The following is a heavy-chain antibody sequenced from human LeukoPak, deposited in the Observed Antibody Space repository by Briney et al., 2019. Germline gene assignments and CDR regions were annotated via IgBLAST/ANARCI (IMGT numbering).Heavy chain of an antibody. CDR2: ISAYNAKR. J-gene: IGHJ6*03. CDR1: GYTFISYA. D-gene: IGHD3-3*01. V-gene: IGHV1-18*01. Sequence: ASVKVSCKASGYTFISYAISWVRQAPGQGLEWMGWISAYNAKRNYAQKFQGRVTMTTDTSTNTAYMELRSLRSDDTAVYYCARDGSLIDDFWSGYNNYYMDVWGKGTTVTVSS. CDR3: ARDGSLIDDFWSGYNNYYMDV.